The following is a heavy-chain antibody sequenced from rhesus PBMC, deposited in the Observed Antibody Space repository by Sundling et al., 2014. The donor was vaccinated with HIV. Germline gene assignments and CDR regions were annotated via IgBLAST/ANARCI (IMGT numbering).Heavy chain of an antibody. Sequence: QVQLQESGPGLVKPSETLSLTCTVSGVSISTYWWNWIRQPPGKGLEWIGYISGNTGRSDYNPSLKSRVTISIDTSKNQFSLKLSSVTAADTAVYYCAMGGNYYSDSGRLDYWGQGVLVTVSS. V-gene: IGHV4-80*01. D-gene: IGHD3-28*01. CDR3: AMGGNYYSDSGRLDY. CDR2: ISGNTGRS. CDR1: GVSISTYW. J-gene: IGHJ4*01.